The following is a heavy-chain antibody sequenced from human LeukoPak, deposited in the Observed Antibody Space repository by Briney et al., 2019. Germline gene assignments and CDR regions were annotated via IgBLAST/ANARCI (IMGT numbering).Heavy chain of an antibody. Sequence: ASVKVSCKASGYTFTSYYMHWVRQAPGQGLEWMGIINPSGGSTSYAQKFQGRVTMTRDMSTSTVYMELSSLRSEDTAVYYCARDAGTVAGRGSYYFDYWGQGTLVTVSS. D-gene: IGHD6-19*01. CDR2: INPSGGST. J-gene: IGHJ4*02. V-gene: IGHV1-46*01. CDR3: ARDAGTVAGRGSYYFDY. CDR1: GYTFTSYY.